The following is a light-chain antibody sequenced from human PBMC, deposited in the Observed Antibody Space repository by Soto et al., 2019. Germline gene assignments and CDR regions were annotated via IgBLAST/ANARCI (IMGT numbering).Light chain of an antibody. Sequence: EIVLTQSPATLSLSPGERATLSCRASQTISSSIYLAWYQQKPGQAPRLLIYGASSRATGIPDRFSGSGSGTDFTLTISRLEPEDFAVYYCQQYGNSPRTFGQGTKVDI. CDR1: QTISSSIY. CDR2: GAS. V-gene: IGKV3-20*01. CDR3: QQYGNSPRT. J-gene: IGKJ1*01.